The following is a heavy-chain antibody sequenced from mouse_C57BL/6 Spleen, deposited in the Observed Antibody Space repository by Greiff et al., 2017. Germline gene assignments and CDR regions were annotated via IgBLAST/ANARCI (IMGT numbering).Heavy chain of an antibody. V-gene: IGHV5-6*01. J-gene: IGHJ2*01. CDR2: ISSGGSYT. CDR1: GFTFSSYG. CDR3: ARRGGGLDY. Sequence: EVHLVESGGDLVKPGGSLKLSCAASGFTFSSYGMSWVRQTPDKRLEWVATISSGGSYTYYPDSVKGRFTISRDNAKNTLYLQMSSLKSEDTAMYYCARRGGGLDYWGQGTTLTVSS.